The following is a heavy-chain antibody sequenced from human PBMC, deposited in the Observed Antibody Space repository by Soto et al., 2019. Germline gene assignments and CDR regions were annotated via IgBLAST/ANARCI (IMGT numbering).Heavy chain of an antibody. V-gene: IGHV1-8*01. J-gene: IGHJ3*01. Sequence: QEQLVQSGAEVKKPGSSVKVSCKASGYTFTSYDINWVRQATGQGLEWMGWMNPTSGNTGYAQKFQGRVTMTRNTSISTAYMELSSLRFEDTAVYYCATERWEDAFDVWGQGTMVTVSS. D-gene: IGHD1-26*01. CDR3: ATERWEDAFDV. CDR1: GYTFTSYD. CDR2: MNPTSGNT.